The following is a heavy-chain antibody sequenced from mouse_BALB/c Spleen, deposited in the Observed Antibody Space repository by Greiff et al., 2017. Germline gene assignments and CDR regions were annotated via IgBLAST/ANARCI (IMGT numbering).Heavy chain of an antibody. CDR3: SAYYGNYPWYFDV. D-gene: IGHD2-10*01. J-gene: IGHJ1*01. CDR2: IRSKSNNYAT. Sequence: EVHLVESGGGLVQPKGSLKLSCAASGFTFNTYAMNWVRQAPGKGLEWVARIRSKSNNYATYYADSVKDRFTISRDDSQSMLYLQMNNLKTEDTAMYYCSAYYGNYPWYFDVWGAGTTVTVSS. CDR1: GFTFNTYA. V-gene: IGHV10-1*02.